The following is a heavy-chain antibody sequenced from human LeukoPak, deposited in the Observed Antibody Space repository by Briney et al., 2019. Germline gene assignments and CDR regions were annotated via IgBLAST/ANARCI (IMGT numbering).Heavy chain of an antibody. CDR1: GFTFSSYA. D-gene: IGHD3-3*01. Sequence: GRSLRLSCAASGFTFSSYAMHWVRQAPGKGLEWVAVISYDGSNKYYADSVKGRFTISRDNSKNTLYLQMNSLRAEDTAVYYCARDQYDFWSGYQSYYFDYWGQGTLVTVSS. V-gene: IGHV3-30-3*01. CDR2: ISYDGSNK. CDR3: ARDQYDFWSGYQSYYFDY. J-gene: IGHJ4*02.